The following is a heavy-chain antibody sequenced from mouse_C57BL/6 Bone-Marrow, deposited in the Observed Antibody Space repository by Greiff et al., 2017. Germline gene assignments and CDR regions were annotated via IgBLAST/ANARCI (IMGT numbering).Heavy chain of an antibody. CDR1: GYTFTSYG. J-gene: IGHJ3*01. Sequence: VHLVESGAELARPGASVKLSCKASGYTFTSYGISWVKQRTGQGLEWIGEIYPRSGNTYYNEKFKGKATLTADKSSSTAYMELRSLTSEDSAVYFCANGYPFAYWGQGTLVTVSA. CDR3: ANGYPFAY. V-gene: IGHV1-81*01. D-gene: IGHD2-2*01. CDR2: IYPRSGNT.